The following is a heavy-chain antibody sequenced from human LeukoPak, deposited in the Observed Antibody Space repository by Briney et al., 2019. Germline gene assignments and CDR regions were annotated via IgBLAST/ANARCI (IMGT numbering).Heavy chain of an antibody. D-gene: IGHD6-19*01. V-gene: IGHV4-34*01. CDR2: INHSGST. CDR1: GGSFSGYY. CDR3: ARGSPNDSSGCRLFDY. Sequence: PSETLSLTCAVYGGSFSGYYWSWIRQPPGKGLEWIGEINHSGSTNYNPSLKSRVTISVDTSKNQFSLKLSSVTAADTAVYYCARGSPNDSSGCRLFDYWGQGTLVTVSS. J-gene: IGHJ4*02.